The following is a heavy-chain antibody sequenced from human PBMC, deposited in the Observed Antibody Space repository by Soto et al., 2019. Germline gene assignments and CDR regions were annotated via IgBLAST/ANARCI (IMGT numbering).Heavy chain of an antibody. Sequence: PGGSLRLSCAASGFTFGDYYMTWVRQAPGKGLEWISYISSTSAYTNYADSVKGRFTISRDNAKSSLFLQMNSVRVDDTAVYYRVRDPGRRAPIDYWGQGTLVTVSS. CDR3: VRDPGRRAPIDY. V-gene: IGHV3-11*05. CDR2: ISSTSAYT. D-gene: IGHD3-9*01. CDR1: GFTFGDYY. J-gene: IGHJ4*02.